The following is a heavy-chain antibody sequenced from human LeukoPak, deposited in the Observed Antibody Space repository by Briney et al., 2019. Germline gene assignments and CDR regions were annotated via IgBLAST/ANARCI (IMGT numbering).Heavy chain of an antibody. Sequence: GGSLRLSCAASGFTFSSSAMRWVRQAPGKGLEWVSSISSSGGSTYYADSVKGRFAVSRDNSKNALYLQMNSLRAEDTAVYFCARKDVLTGYYDNGGQGTMVTVSS. CDR1: GFTFSSSA. D-gene: IGHD3-9*01. V-gene: IGHV3-23*01. CDR2: ISSSGGST. J-gene: IGHJ4*02. CDR3: ARKDVLTGYYDN.